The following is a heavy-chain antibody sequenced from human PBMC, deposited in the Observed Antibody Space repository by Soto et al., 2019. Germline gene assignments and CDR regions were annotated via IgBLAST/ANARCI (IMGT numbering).Heavy chain of an antibody. V-gene: IGHV3-23*01. D-gene: IGHD2-2*01. CDR1: GFTFSSYA. CDR3: SWGTSVVVPAFDDY. J-gene: IGHJ4*02. CDR2: ISGSGGST. Sequence: GGSLRLSCAASGFTFSSYAMSWVRQAPGKGLEWVSAISGSGGSTYYADSVKGRFTISRDNSKNTLYLQMNSLRAEDTDVYFYSWGTSVVVPAFDDYWGQGTLVTVSS.